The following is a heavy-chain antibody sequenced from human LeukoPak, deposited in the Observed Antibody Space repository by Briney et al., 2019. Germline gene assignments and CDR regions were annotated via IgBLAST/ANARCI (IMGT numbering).Heavy chain of an antibody. CDR3: ARLRYYYDSSGYYYDY. J-gene: IGHJ4*02. CDR2: IIPILGIA. D-gene: IGHD3-22*01. CDR1: GGTFSSYT. Sequence: SVKVSCKASGGTFSSYTISWVRQAPGQGLEWMGRIIPILGIANYAQKFQGRVTMTRDTSTSTVYMELSSLRSEDTAVYYCARLRYYYDSSGYYYDYWGQGTLVTVSS. V-gene: IGHV1-69*02.